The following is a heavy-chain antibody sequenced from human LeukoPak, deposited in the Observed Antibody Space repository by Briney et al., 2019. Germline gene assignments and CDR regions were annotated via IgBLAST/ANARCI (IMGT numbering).Heavy chain of an antibody. CDR3: ARDSDCSGGSCARPNWYFDL. V-gene: IGHV1-46*01. D-gene: IGHD2-15*01. Sequence: ASVKVSCKASGYTFTSYYMHWVRPAPGQGLEWMGIIHPSGGSTSYAQKFQGGVTMTRDMSTSTVYMELSSLRSEDTAVYYCARDSDCSGGSCARPNWYFDLWGRGTLVTVSS. CDR1: GYTFTSYY. CDR2: IHPSGGST. J-gene: IGHJ2*01.